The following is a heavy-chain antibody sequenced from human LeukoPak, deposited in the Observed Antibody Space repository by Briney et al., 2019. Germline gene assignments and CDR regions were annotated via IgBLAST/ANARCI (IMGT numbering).Heavy chain of an antibody. Sequence: GGSLRLSCAASGFTFSSYAMSWVRQAPGKGLEWVSSISRDSSYIYYADSVNGRFTIARDNAKNSLYLQMNSLPAEDTAVYYCARLHCSTTSCYGKYYFDYWGQGTLVTVSS. V-gene: IGHV3-21*01. CDR1: GFTFSSYA. CDR2: ISRDSSYI. CDR3: ARLHCSTTSCYGKYYFDY. J-gene: IGHJ4*02. D-gene: IGHD2-2*01.